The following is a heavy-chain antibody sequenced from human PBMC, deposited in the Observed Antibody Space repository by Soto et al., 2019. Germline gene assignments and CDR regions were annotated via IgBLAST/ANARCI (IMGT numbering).Heavy chain of an antibody. CDR2: IIPIFGTA. V-gene: IGHV1-69*01. D-gene: IGHD1-1*01. Sequence: QVQLVQSGAEVKEPGSSVKVSCKASGGTFSSYAISWVRQAPGQGLEWMGGIIPIFGTANYAQKFQGRVTITADESTSTAYMELSSLRSEATAVYYCASPGKLEQGGPFDSWGQGTLVTVSS. J-gene: IGHJ4*02. CDR3: ASPGKLEQGGPFDS. CDR1: GGTFSSYA.